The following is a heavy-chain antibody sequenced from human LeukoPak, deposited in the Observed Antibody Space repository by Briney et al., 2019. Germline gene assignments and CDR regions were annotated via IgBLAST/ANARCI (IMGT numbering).Heavy chain of an antibody. D-gene: IGHD2-15*01. CDR1: GFSFSRDS. Sequence: GGPLRLSCVASGFSFSRDSMNWVRQAPGKGLEWISYISYDSMIKYYADSVRGRFTISRDSAKDSLYLQMHSLRAEDTAVYYCVRDNPRCCGVIPANIDDYWGQGTLVTVSS. J-gene: IGHJ4*02. CDR3: VRDNPRCCGVIPANIDDY. V-gene: IGHV3-48*01. CDR2: ISYDSMIK.